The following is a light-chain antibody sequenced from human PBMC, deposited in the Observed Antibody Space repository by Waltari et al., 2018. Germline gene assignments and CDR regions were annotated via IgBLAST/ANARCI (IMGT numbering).Light chain of an antibody. Sequence: QSVLTQPPSVSGAPGQRVTISCTGSSSNIGAGYDVHWYQQLPGTAPKLLIYGSSERPSGVPARVSGSKSGTSASLAITGLQAEDEADYYCQSYDSSLSGSGVVFGGGTKLTVL. V-gene: IGLV1-40*01. J-gene: IGLJ2*01. CDR2: GSS. CDR1: SSNIGAGYD. CDR3: QSYDSSLSGSGVV.